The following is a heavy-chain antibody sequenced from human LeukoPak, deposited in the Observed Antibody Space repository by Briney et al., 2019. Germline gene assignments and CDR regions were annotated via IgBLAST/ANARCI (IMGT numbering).Heavy chain of an antibody. Sequence: SETLSLTCTVSGGSISSSSYYWCWIRQPPGKGLEWIGSIYYSGSTYYNPSLKSRVTISVDTSKNQFSLKLSSVTAADTAVYYCARRRQFDYWGQGTLVTVSS. CDR1: GGSISSSSYY. V-gene: IGHV4-39*01. J-gene: IGHJ4*02. CDR3: ARRRQFDY. CDR2: IYYSGST.